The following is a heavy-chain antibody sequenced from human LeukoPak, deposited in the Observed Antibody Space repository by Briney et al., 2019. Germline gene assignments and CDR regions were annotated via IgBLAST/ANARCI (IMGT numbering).Heavy chain of an antibody. J-gene: IGHJ4*02. V-gene: IGHV3-23*01. CDR1: GFTFNNYA. CDR2: ISGSGGST. CDR3: AREGYGDNPPY. D-gene: IGHD4-23*01. Sequence: GGSLRLSCVASGFTFNNYAMSWVRQAPGKGLEWVSDISGSGGSTYYSDSVKGRFTISRDNSKNTLYLQMNSLRAEDAAVYYCAREGYGDNPPYWGQGTLVTVSS.